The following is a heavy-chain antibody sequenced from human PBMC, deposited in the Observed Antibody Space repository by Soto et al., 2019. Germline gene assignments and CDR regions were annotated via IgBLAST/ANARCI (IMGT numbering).Heavy chain of an antibody. CDR2: SSYDGRET. D-gene: IGHD3-10*01. Sequence: RGSLRLSCAASDFDFSSYGLHWVRHAPCKGLEWVAASSYDGRETFYADSAKGRFTVSKEMSKNTAFLQMNALRHEDKAVYFCARDSGWPILNFDSWGQGTPVTVYS. J-gene: IGHJ4*02. CDR1: DFDFSSYG. CDR3: ARDSGWPILNFDS. V-gene: IGHV3-30*03.